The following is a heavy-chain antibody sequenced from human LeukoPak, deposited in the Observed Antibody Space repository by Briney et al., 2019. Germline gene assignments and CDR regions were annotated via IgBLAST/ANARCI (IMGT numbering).Heavy chain of an antibody. J-gene: IGHJ4*02. CDR3: AREILGGFNPGAY. V-gene: IGHV4-4*02. CDR1: LDSTTSNF. D-gene: IGHD4-23*01. Sequence: PSETLSLTCTVSLDSTTSNFWSWVRQRPGKGLEWIGEIHRSGSPNYNPSLQSRVTISIDRSRNQIVLELSSVTAADTAVYYCAREILGGFNPGAYWGQGTLVTVSS. CDR2: IHRSGSP.